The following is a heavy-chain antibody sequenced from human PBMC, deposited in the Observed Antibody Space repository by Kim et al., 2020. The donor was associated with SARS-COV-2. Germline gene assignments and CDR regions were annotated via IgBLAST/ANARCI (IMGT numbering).Heavy chain of an antibody. Sequence: GGSLRLSCAASGLTFSGADMHWVRQASGKGLEWVGRIRSKANSYATAYHASGKGRFTISRDDSRNTAYLQMNSLKTEDTAVYYCTRLRDNYETSGYTIFGMDVWGQGTTVTVS. J-gene: IGHJ6*02. V-gene: IGHV3-73*01. D-gene: IGHD3-22*01. CDR2: IRSKANSYAT. CDR3: TRLRDNYETSGYTIFGMDV. CDR1: GLTFSGAD.